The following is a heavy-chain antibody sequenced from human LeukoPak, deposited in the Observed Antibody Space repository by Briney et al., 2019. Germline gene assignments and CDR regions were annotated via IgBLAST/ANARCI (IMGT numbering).Heavy chain of an antibody. V-gene: IGHV1-3*01. CDR1: GYTFASYG. J-gene: IGHJ4*02. Sequence: ASVKVSCKASGYTFASYGIHWVRQAPGQGLEWMGWINAGNDNTKYSQKFQGRVTITADESTSTAYMELSSLRSEDTAVYYCASWLNTVGATGGYFDSWGQGTLVTVSS. D-gene: IGHD1-26*01. CDR2: INAGNDNT. CDR3: ASWLNTVGATGGYFDS.